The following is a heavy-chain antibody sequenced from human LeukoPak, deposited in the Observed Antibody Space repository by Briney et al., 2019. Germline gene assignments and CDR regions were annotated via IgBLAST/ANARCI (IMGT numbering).Heavy chain of an antibody. Sequence: GASVKVFCKASGYTFTSYDINWVRQDTGQGLEWMGWMNPNSGNTGYAQKFQGRVTITRNTSISTAYMELSSLRSEDTAVYYCARGLRYYYYMDVWGKGTTVTVSS. J-gene: IGHJ6*03. CDR2: MNPNSGNT. CDR3: ARGLRYYYYMDV. V-gene: IGHV1-8*03. CDR1: GYTFTSYD.